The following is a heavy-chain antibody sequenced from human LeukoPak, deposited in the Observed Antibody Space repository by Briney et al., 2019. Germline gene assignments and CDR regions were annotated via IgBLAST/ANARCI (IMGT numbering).Heavy chain of an antibody. J-gene: IGHJ4*02. CDR1: GYTFTSYG. Sequence: EASVKVSCKASGYTFTSYGISWVRRAPGQGLEWMGWISAYNGNTNHAQKLQGRVTMTTDTSTSTAYMELRSLRSDDTAVYYCARRRLVLSGDDYWGQGTLVTVSS. CDR3: ARRRLVLSGDDY. V-gene: IGHV1-18*01. D-gene: IGHD3-10*01. CDR2: ISAYNGNT.